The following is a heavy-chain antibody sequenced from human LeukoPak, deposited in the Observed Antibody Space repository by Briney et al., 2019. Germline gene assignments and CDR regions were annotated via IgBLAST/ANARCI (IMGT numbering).Heavy chain of an antibody. J-gene: IGHJ4*02. D-gene: IGHD6-13*01. CDR2: INAGNGNT. V-gene: IGHV1-3*01. Sequence: ASVTVSCKASGYTFSSYAMHWVRQAPGQRLEWMGWINAGNGNTKYSQKFQGRVTITRDTSASTAYMELSSLRSEDTVVYYCARQQLGRNTYFDYWGQGTLVTVSS. CDR3: ARQQLGRNTYFDY. CDR1: GYTFSSYA.